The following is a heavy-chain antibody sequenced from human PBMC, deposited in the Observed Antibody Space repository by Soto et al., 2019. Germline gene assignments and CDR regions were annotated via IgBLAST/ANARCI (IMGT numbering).Heavy chain of an antibody. D-gene: IGHD3-10*01. CDR1: GFMFSDYA. Sequence: PVGSLRLSCAASGFMFSDYAMTWARQAPGKELEWVSGLLRTGRSTYYADSVKGRFTISGDTSANTVYLQMNSLRAEGAAVYYGAKGAIAKFGIWLMDSWGQRTVVTVSS. CDR3: AKGAIAKFGIWLMDS. V-gene: IGHV3-23*01. CDR2: LLRTGRST. J-gene: IGHJ5*02.